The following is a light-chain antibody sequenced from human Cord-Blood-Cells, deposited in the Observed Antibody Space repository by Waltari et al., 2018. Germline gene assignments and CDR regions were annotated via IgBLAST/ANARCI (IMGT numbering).Light chain of an antibody. CDR3: QQYGSSPMYT. J-gene: IGKJ2*01. Sequence: EIVLTQSPGTLSLSPGERATRSCRASQSVSSSYLAWYQQTPGQAPRLLIYGASSRATGIPDRCSGSGSGTDFTLTISRLEPEDFAVYYCQQYGSSPMYTFGQGTKPEIK. CDR1: QSVSSSY. CDR2: GAS. V-gene: IGKV3-20*01.